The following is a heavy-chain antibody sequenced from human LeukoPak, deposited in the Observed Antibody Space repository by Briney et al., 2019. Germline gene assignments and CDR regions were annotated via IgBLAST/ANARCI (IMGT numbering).Heavy chain of an antibody. D-gene: IGHD3-10*01. Sequence: GGSLRLSCAASGFTFSSYSMNWVRQAPGKGLEWVSYISSSGSTIYYADSVKGRFTISRDNAKNSLYLQMNSLRAEDTAVYYCARDLRGYYGSSRVWGQGTLVTVSS. V-gene: IGHV3-48*04. CDR2: ISSSGSTI. J-gene: IGHJ4*02. CDR1: GFTFSSYS. CDR3: ARDLRGYYGSSRV.